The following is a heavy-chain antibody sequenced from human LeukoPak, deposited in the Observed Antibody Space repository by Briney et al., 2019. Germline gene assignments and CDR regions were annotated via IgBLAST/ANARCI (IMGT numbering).Heavy chain of an antibody. D-gene: IGHD2-21*02. CDR1: GGSISSSTYY. Sequence: SETLSLTCTVSGGSISSSTYYWGWIRQPPGKGLEWIGSIYYSGSTYYNPSLKSRVTISVDTSENQFSLKLSSVTAADTAVYYCARYYPHVVVVTAIRGFDIWGQGTMVTVSS. J-gene: IGHJ3*02. CDR3: ARYYPHVVVVTAIRGFDI. CDR2: IYYSGST. V-gene: IGHV4-39*01.